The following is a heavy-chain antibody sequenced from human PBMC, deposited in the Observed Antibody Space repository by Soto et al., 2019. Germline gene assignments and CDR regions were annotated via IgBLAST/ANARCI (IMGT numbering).Heavy chain of an antibody. V-gene: IGHV4-39*07. J-gene: IGHJ4*02. Sequence: SETLSLTCTVSGDSISSSSYYWGWIRQPPGKGLEWIGEINHSGSTNYNPSLKSRVTISVDTSKNQFSLKLSSVTAADTAVYYCARDIADYYDSSGYYYFDYWGQGTLVTVSS. CDR3: ARDIADYYDSSGYYYFDY. D-gene: IGHD3-22*01. CDR1: GDSISSSSYY. CDR2: INHSGST.